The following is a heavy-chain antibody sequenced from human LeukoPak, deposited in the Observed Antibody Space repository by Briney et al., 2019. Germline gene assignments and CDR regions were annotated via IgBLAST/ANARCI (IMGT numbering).Heavy chain of an antibody. D-gene: IGHD3-10*01. J-gene: IGHJ4*02. CDR2: INHSGSI. Sequence: SETLSLTCAVYGGSFSGHYWTWIRQPPGKGLEWIGEINHSGSITYNPSLNSRVTISVDTSKNQFSLRLSSVTAADTAVYYCARHRYGSGSLDSWGQGTLVTVSS. CDR1: GGSFSGHY. V-gene: IGHV4-34*01. CDR3: ARHRYGSGSLDS.